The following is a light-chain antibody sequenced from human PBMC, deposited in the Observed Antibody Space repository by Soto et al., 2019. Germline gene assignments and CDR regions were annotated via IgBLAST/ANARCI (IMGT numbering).Light chain of an antibody. V-gene: IGKV3D-15*01. CDR2: GAS. J-gene: IGKJ4*01. CDR1: QSVTSN. CDR3: QQYNKWPLT. Sequence: EIVMTQSPATLSVSPGERATLSCRASQSVTSNLAWYQQKPGQAPRLLIYGASTRATGIPARFSGCGSGTEFTLTISSLQSEDFAVYYCQQYNKWPLTFGGGTKVDIK.